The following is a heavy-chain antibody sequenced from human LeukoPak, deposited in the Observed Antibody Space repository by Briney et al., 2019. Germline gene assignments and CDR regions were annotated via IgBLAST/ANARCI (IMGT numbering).Heavy chain of an antibody. Sequence: KPSETLSLTCAVSGYSISSGYYWGWIRQPPGKGLEWIGNIYHSGSTYYNPSLKSRVTISVNTSKNQFSLKLSSVTAADTAVYYCARRWLGHRDAFDIWGQGTMVTVSS. CDR3: ARRWLGHRDAFDI. J-gene: IGHJ3*02. CDR1: GYSISSGYY. D-gene: IGHD3-10*01. V-gene: IGHV4-38-2*01. CDR2: IYHSGST.